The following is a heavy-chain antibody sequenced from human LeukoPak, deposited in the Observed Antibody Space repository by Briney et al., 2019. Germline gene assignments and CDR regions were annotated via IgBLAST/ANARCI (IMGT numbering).Heavy chain of an antibody. V-gene: IGHV1-69*13. CDR3: ARVSRPMTTVTTLFDY. Sequence: SVKVSCKASGGTFSSYTISWVRQAPGQGLEWMGGIIPIFGTANYAQKFQGRVTITADESTSTAYMELSSLRSEDTAVYYCARVSRPMTTVTTLFDYWGQGTLVTVSS. CDR1: GGTFSSYT. J-gene: IGHJ4*02. CDR2: IIPIFGTA. D-gene: IGHD4-17*01.